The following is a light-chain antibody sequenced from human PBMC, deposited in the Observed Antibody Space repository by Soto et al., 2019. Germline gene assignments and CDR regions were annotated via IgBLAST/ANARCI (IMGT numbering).Light chain of an antibody. CDR2: EVN. Sequence: QSVLTQPASISGSPGQTITISCTGSDSDIGAYNYVSWYQHRPGKAPKLIIFEVNNQPSGVSHRFSGSKSANTASLTISGPQADDGVDYYCAPYTPSHPRVFGGGT. J-gene: IGLJ3*02. CDR1: DSDIGAYNY. CDR3: APYTPSHPRV. V-gene: IGLV2-14*01.